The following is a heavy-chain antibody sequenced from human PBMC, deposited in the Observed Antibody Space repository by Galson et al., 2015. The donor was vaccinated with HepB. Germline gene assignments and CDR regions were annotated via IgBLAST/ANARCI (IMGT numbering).Heavy chain of an antibody. J-gene: IGHJ6*03. V-gene: IGHV1-3*01. CDR3: ARDGPFGSYYYYMDV. Sequence: SVKVSCKASGYTFTSYAMHWVRQAPGQRLEWMGWINAGNGNTKYSQKFQGRVTITRDTSASTAYMELSSLKSEDTAVYYCARDGPFGSYYYYMDVWGKGTTVTVSS. CDR1: GYTFTSYA. D-gene: IGHD2/OR15-2a*01. CDR2: INAGNGNT.